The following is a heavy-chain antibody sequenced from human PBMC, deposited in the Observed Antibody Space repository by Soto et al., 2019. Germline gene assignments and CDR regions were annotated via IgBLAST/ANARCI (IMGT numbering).Heavy chain of an antibody. D-gene: IGHD3-10*01. Sequence: GESLKISCKGSGYSFTSYWIDWVRQMPGKGLEWMGIIYPGDSDTRYSPPFQGRVTISRDNSKNTLYLQMTSLRADDTAVYFCAKESYGSGTYSTYFDYWGQGAQVTVSS. CDR2: IYPGDSDT. CDR1: GYSFTSYW. J-gene: IGHJ4*02. V-gene: IGHV5-51*01. CDR3: AKESYGSGTYSTYFDY.